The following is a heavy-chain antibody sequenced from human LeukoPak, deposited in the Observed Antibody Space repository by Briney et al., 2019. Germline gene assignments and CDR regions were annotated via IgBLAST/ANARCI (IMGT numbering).Heavy chain of an antibody. V-gene: IGHV1-2*02. CDR3: ARAQLEYGSGGAYYFYYMDV. Sequence: ASVKVSCKASGYTFTSYGISWVRQAPGQGLEWMGWINPNSGDTNYAQTFQGRVTMTRDTSINTAYMELSSLRSDDTAVYYCARAQLEYGSGGAYYFYYMDVWGKGTTVTVSS. CDR1: GYTFTSYG. CDR2: INPNSGDT. J-gene: IGHJ6*03. D-gene: IGHD3-10*01.